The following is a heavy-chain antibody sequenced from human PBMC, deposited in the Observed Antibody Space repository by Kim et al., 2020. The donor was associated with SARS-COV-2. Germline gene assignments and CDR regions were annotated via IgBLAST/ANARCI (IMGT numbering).Heavy chain of an antibody. J-gene: IGHJ3*02. CDR3: ASCIAVAPGAFDI. CDR2: IWYDGSNK. CDR1: GFTFSSYA. V-gene: IGHV3-33*01. D-gene: IGHD6-19*01. Sequence: GGSLRLSCAASGFTFSSYAMHWVRQAPGKGLEWVAVIWYDGSNKYYADSVKGRFTISRDNSKNTLYLQMNSLRAEDTAVYYCASCIAVAPGAFDIWGQGT.